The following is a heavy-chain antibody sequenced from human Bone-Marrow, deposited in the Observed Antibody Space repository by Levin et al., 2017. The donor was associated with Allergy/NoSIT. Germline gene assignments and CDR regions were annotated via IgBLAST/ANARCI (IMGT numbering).Heavy chain of an antibody. Sequence: SETLSLTCAVYGGSFSGYYWSWIRQPPGKGLEWIGEINHSGSTNYNPSLKSRVTISVDTSKNQFSLKLSSVTAADTAVYYCARVRVHRRSIAARPGGFDYWGQGTLVTVSS. V-gene: IGHV4-34*01. CDR1: GGSFSGYY. D-gene: IGHD6-6*01. CDR2: INHSGST. CDR3: ARVRVHRRSIAARPGGFDY. J-gene: IGHJ4*02.